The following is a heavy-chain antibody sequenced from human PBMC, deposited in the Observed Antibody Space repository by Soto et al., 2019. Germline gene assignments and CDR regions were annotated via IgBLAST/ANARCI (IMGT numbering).Heavy chain of an antibody. CDR3: AKSKLMVRGVTPTFDY. J-gene: IGHJ4*02. D-gene: IGHD3-10*01. Sequence: PGGSLRLSCAASGFTVSGNYITWVRQAPGKGLEWVSVIFSGDNTYYSDSVKGRFTISRDNSKNTVYLQMNRLRGDDTAVYYCAKSKLMVRGVTPTFDYWGQGTLVTVSS. CDR1: GFTVSGNY. V-gene: IGHV3-53*01. CDR2: IFSGDNT.